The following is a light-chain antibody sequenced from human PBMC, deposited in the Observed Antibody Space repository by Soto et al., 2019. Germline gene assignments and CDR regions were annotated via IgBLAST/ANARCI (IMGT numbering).Light chain of an antibody. CDR2: ATS. CDR3: QQTYNSPLT. CDR1: QDINIY. J-gene: IGKJ5*01. Sequence: QMIQSPSSLSASVGDSVTITCRASQDINIYLSWYQQKPGKAPKLLIHATSNLQTGVPSRFSGSGSKTHFTLTINTLQSDDFATYFCQQTYNSPLTFGQGTKLEIK. V-gene: IGKV1-39*01.